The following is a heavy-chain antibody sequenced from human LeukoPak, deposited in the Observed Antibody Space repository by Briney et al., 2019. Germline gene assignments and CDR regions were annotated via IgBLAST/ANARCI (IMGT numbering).Heavy chain of an antibody. Sequence: PGGSLRLSCAASGFTFDDYGMSWVRQAPGKGLEWVSGINWNGGSTVYADSVKGRFTISRDNAKNSLYLQMNSLRAEDTALYYCARTRGSGYYLFAFDIWGQGTMVTVSS. CDR1: GFTFDDYG. J-gene: IGHJ3*02. CDR3: ARTRGSGYYLFAFDI. D-gene: IGHD3-3*01. CDR2: INWNGGST. V-gene: IGHV3-20*04.